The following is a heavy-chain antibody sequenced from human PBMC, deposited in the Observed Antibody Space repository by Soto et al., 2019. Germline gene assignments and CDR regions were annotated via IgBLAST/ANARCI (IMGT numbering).Heavy chain of an antibody. CDR2: FDPEDGET. Sequence: GASVKVSCKVSGYTLTQLSMHLVRQAPGKGLEWMGGFDPEDGETFYAQKFQGRVTMPEDTSTDTAYMELSSLRSEDTAVYYCATLSAILTGSPFDYWGQGTLVTVSS. V-gene: IGHV1-24*01. CDR3: ATLSAILTGSPFDY. D-gene: IGHD3-9*01. CDR1: GYTLTQLS. J-gene: IGHJ4*02.